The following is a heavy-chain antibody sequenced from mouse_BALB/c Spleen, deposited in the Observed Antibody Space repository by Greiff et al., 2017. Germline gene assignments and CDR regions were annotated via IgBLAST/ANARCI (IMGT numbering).Heavy chain of an antibody. CDR3: AKELGGAMDY. CDR2: ISSGGST. Sequence: EVKVVESGGGLVKPGGSLKLSCAASGFTFSSYAMSWVRQTPEKRLEWVASISSGGSTYYPDSVKGRFTISRDNARNILYLQMSSLRSEDTAMYYCAKELGGAMDYWGKGTSVTVSS. D-gene: IGHD4-1*01. CDR1: GFTFSSYA. J-gene: IGHJ4*01. V-gene: IGHV5-6-5*01.